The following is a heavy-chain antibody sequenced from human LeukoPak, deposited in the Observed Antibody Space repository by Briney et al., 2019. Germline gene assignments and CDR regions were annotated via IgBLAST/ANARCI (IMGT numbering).Heavy chain of an antibody. CDR3: ARTLYPWNFDY. CDR1: GDSISKNSFY. V-gene: IGHV4-39*07. CDR2: IYYSGST. Sequence: SETLSLTCTVSGDSISKNSFYWGWIRRPPGKGLEWIASIYYSGSTYYNPSLTSRVTISVDSSKNQFSLKLSSVTAADTAVYYCARTLYPWNFDYWGQGILVTVSS. J-gene: IGHJ4*02. D-gene: IGHD2-2*02.